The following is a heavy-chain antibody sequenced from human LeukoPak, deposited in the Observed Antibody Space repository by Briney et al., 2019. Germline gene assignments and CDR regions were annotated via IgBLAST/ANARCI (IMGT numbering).Heavy chain of an antibody. V-gene: IGHV4-4*07. D-gene: IGHD4-23*01. CDR1: GGSINSYY. J-gene: IGHJ4*02. CDR3: ARGGKATVVTM. CDR2: IYSSGST. Sequence: PSETLSLTCLVSGGSINSYYWSWIGQPAGKGRDWIGRIYSSGSTNYNPSLKSRVSMSVDTSKNQFSLKLTSVTAADTAVYYCARGGKATVVTMWGQGILVTVSS.